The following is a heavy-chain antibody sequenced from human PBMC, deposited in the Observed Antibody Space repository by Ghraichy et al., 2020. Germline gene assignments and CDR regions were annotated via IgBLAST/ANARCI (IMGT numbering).Heavy chain of an antibody. J-gene: IGHJ4*02. D-gene: IGHD3-22*01. CDR1: AGSISSGAYY. CDR3: ARGDRSGYSPPVFDY. Sequence: SQTLSLTCTVSAGSISSGAYYWSWFRQPPGKGLEWIGYIYYSGSTYYNPSLKSRVTISVDTSENQFSLKLSSVTAADTAVYYCARGDRSGYSPPVFDYWGQGTLVTVSS. V-gene: IGHV4-30-4*01. CDR2: IYYSGST.